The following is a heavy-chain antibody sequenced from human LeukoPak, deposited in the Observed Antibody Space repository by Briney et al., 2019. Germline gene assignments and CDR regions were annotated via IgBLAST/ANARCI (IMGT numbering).Heavy chain of an antibody. J-gene: IGHJ5*02. D-gene: IGHD2-2*01. CDR1: GFTFSAYW. V-gene: IGHV3-7*01. Sequence: EGSLRLSCAASGFTFSAYWMSWVRQAPGKGLEWVANIKQDGSEKYYVDSVKGRLTISRDNSKNTLYLQMNSLRAEDTAVYYCARGGRYCSSTSCYSWFDPWGQGTLVTVSS. CDR3: ARGGRYCSSTSCYSWFDP. CDR2: IKQDGSEK.